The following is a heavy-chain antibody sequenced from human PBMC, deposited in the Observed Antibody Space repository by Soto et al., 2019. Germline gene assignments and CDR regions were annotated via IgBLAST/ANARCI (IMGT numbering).Heavy chain of an antibody. CDR1: GGSISGYY. D-gene: IGHD5-18*01. CDR2: IYSDGTT. V-gene: IGHV4-4*07. Sequence: ETLSLTCIVSGGSISGYYWSWIRQPAGKELEWIGRIYSDGTTNYNPSLKGRGTMSVDTSKKQISLKLTSVTAADTAMYYCARDRGYRSGSFGSWGQGVLVTVSS. J-gene: IGHJ5*02. CDR3: ARDRGYRSGSFGS.